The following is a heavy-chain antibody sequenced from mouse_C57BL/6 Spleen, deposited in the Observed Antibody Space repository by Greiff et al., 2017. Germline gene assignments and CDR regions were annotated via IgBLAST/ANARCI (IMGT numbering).Heavy chain of an antibody. V-gene: IGHV14-4*01. Sequence: VQLKQSGAELVRPGASVKLSCTASGFNIKDDYMHWVKQRPEQGLEWIGWIDPENGDTEYASKFQGKATITADTSSNTAYLQLSSLTSEDTAVYYCTTGSSGPFAYWGQGTLVTVSA. CDR3: TTGSSGPFAY. J-gene: IGHJ3*01. CDR2: IDPENGDT. CDR1: GFNIKDDY. D-gene: IGHD3-2*02.